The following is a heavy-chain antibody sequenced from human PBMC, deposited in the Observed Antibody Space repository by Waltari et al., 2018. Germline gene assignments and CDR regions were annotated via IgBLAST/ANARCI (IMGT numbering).Heavy chain of an antibody. CDR2: IQPDGGDK. D-gene: IGHD1-26*01. CDR1: GLRFSASA. J-gene: IGHJ4*02. CDR3: AKDLKGAWTIDY. Sequence: QVHLVESGGGVVQPGGSLRLCCAASGLRFSASAMYWVRQAPGKGLEWVAHIQPDGGDKFYGDSVKGRFSISRDDSRNTLFLQMNSLRDEDTAVYYCAKDLKGAWTIDYWGQGTLVTVSS. V-gene: IGHV3-30*02.